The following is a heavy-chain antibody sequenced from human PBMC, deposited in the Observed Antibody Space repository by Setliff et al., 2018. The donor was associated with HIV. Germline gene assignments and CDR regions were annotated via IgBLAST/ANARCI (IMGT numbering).Heavy chain of an antibody. CDR2: IWYDGGKK. CDR3: ARGQFRLRPDSLDL. Sequence: GGSLRLSCAATGCGFSVYGFHWVRQAPGKGLEWVAVIWYDGGKKEYGDSVKGRFTISRDDSKNTLYLQMNSLRAEDTAVYYCARGQFRLRPDSLDLWGQGTLVTVSS. V-gene: IGHV3-33*08. CDR1: GCGFSVYG. D-gene: IGHD2-21*01. J-gene: IGHJ3*01.